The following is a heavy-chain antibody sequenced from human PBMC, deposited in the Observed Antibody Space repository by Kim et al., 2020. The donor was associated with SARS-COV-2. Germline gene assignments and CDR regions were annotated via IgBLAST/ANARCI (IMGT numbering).Heavy chain of an antibody. J-gene: IGHJ4*02. CDR2: ISYDGSNK. Sequence: GGSLRLSCAASGFTFSSYAMHWVRQAPGKGLEWVAVISYDGSNKYYADSVKGRFTISRDNSKNTLYLQMNSLRAEDTAVYYCARDSVSYYDILTGPPLGYWGQGTLVTVSS. V-gene: IGHV3-30-3*01. CDR3: ARDSVSYYDILTGPPLGY. CDR1: GFTFSSYA. D-gene: IGHD3-9*01.